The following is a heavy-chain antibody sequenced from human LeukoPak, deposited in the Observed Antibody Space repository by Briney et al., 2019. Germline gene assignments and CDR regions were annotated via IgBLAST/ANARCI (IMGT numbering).Heavy chain of an antibody. CDR2: MYTGGTT. CDR3: AKDEATSGGGLAS. Sequence: GGSLSLSCAASGFSVSGAHMSWVRQAPGKGLEWVSAMYTGGTTYYADSVQGRFTIYRDNSKNTLYLQMNSLRAEDTAVYYCAKDEATSGGGLASWGQGTLVSVSS. CDR1: GFSVSGAH. J-gene: IGHJ4*02. V-gene: IGHV3-53*01. D-gene: IGHD3-16*01.